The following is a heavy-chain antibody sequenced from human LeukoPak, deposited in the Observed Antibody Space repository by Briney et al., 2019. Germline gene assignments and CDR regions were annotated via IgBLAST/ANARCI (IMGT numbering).Heavy chain of an antibody. CDR1: GFTFSNYA. V-gene: IGHV3-23*01. J-gene: IGHJ6*04. D-gene: IGHD3-10*02. CDR3: AELGITMIGGV. CDR2: FSGSGGRT. Sequence: GGSLRLSCAASGFTFSNYAMSWVRQAPGKGLEWVSTFSGSGGRTYYADSVKGRFTISRDNAKNSLYLQMNSLRAEDTAVYYCAELGITMIGGVWGKGTTVTISS.